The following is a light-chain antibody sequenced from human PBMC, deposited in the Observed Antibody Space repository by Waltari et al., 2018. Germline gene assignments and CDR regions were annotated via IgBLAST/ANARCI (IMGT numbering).Light chain of an antibody. V-gene: IGKV3-20*01. CDR1: QNIDKY. CDR2: DAS. J-gene: IGKJ1*01. Sequence: IMFTRSPGTLSLSPGERATLPCRASQNIDKYLAWYQHKPGQAPRLLIYDASSRATGIPDRFSGSGSGTDFSLTISRLEPEDVAVYYCQKYGSLPATFGQGTKVESK. CDR3: QKYGSLPAT.